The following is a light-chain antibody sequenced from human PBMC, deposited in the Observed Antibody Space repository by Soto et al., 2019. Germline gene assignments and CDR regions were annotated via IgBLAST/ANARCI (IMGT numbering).Light chain of an antibody. CDR3: LQYQTYWT. V-gene: IGKV3-20*01. Sequence: RVXSTLXRRTSESVGSSLLAWYQQKPHHPPRLLFYASSSITTVISHRFCRRGSGTEFTLIISRLQNDDFATYYLLQYQTYWTFGQGTKVDIK. CDR2: ASS. CDR1: ESVGSSL. J-gene: IGKJ1*01.